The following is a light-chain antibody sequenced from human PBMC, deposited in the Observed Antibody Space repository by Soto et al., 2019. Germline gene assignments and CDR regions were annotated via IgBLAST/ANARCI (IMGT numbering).Light chain of an antibody. CDR1: HDISKS. CDR3: QKYNGAPPLFT. Sequence: DFQMTQSPSSLSASVGDRVTITCPASHDISKSLAWYQQKPGKVPKLVIFAASTLQSGVPSRFSGSGSGTDFTLTINSLQPEDVATYYCQKYNGAPPLFTFGPGTKVDIK. J-gene: IGKJ3*01. V-gene: IGKV1-27*01. CDR2: AAS.